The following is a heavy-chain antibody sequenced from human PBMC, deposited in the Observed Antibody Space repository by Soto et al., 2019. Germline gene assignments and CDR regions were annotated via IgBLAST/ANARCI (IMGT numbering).Heavy chain of an antibody. CDR3: AHRFPGYSSSWYLFDY. J-gene: IGHJ4*02. V-gene: IGHV2-5*01. D-gene: IGHD6-13*01. CDR2: IYWNDDK. CDR1: GFSLSTSGVG. Sequence: SGPTLVNPTQTLTLTCTFSGFSLSTSGVGVGWIRQPPGKALEWPALIYWNDDKRYSPSLKSRLTITKDTSKNQVVLTMTNMDPVDTATYYCAHRFPGYSSSWYLFDYWGQGTLVTVSS.